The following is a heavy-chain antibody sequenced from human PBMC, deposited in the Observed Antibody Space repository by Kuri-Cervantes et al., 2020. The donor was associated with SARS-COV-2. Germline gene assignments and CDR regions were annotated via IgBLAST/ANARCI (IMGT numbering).Heavy chain of an antibody. CDR2: IKQDGSEK. Sequence: GESLKISCAASGFTFDDYAMHWVRQAPGKGLEWVANIKQDGSEKYYVDSVKGRFTISRDNAKNSLYLQMNSLRAEDTAVYYCARDHNDFWSGYYPLDYWGQGTLVTVSS. D-gene: IGHD3-3*01. J-gene: IGHJ4*02. CDR1: GFTFDDYA. CDR3: ARDHNDFWSGYYPLDY. V-gene: IGHV3-7*01.